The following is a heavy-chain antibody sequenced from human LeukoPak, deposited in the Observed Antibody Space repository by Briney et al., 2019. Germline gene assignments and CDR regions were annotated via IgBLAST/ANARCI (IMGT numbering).Heavy chain of an antibody. J-gene: IGHJ4*02. Sequence: GGSLRLSCAASGFTFSSYAMSWVRQAPGKGLEWVSAISGSGGSTYYADSVKGRFTISRDNSKNTLYLQMNSLRAEDTAVYYYAKEPQYYYDSSGYFDYWGQGTLVTVSS. CDR2: ISGSGGST. D-gene: IGHD3-22*01. CDR1: GFTFSSYA. CDR3: AKEPQYYYDSSGYFDY. V-gene: IGHV3-23*01.